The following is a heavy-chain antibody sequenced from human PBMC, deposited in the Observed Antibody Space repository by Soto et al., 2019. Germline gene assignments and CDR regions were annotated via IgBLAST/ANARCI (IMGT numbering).Heavy chain of an antibody. CDR1: GYTFTSYD. CDR2: MNPNSGNT. V-gene: IGHV1-8*01. CDR3: ARNSSAAGTGWFDP. D-gene: IGHD6-13*01. Sequence: QVQLVQSGAEVKKPGASVKVSCKASGYTFTSYDINWVRQATGQGLEWMGWMNPNSGNTGYAQKFQGSVTMTRNTSMSTAYMELSRLRSEDTAVYYCARNSSAAGTGWFDPWGQGTLVTVSS. J-gene: IGHJ5*02.